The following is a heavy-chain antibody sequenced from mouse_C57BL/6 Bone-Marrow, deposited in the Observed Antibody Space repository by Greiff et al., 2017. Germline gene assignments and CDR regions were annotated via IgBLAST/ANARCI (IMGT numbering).Heavy chain of an antibody. D-gene: IGHD1-1*01. V-gene: IGHV1-81*01. CDR3: ARALITTVVAKYFDV. J-gene: IGHJ1*03. CDR1: GYTFTSYG. Sequence: QVQLQQSGAELARPGASVKLSCKASGYTFTSYGISWVKQRTGQGLEWIGEIYPRSGNTYYNEKFKGKATLTADKSSSTAYMELRSLTSVDSAVYFCARALITTVVAKYFDVWGTGTTVTVSS. CDR2: IYPRSGNT.